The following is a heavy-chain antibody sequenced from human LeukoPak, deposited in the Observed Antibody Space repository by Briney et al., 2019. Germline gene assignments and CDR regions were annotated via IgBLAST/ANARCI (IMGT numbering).Heavy chain of an antibody. Sequence: PGRSLRLSCAASGFTFSSYGMHWVRQAPGKGLEWVAVISYDGSNKYYADSVKGRFTISRDNSKNTLYLQMSSLRAEDTAVYYCANQPYYYGSGSYPGMDVWGKGTTVTVSS. V-gene: IGHV3-30*18. CDR2: ISYDGSNK. J-gene: IGHJ6*04. CDR3: ANQPYYYGSGSYPGMDV. D-gene: IGHD3-10*01. CDR1: GFTFSSYG.